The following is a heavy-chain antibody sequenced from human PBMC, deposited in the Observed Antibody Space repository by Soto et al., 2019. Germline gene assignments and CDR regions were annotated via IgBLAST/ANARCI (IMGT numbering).Heavy chain of an antibody. Sequence: EVQLLESGGGLVQPGGSLRLSCAASGFTFSSYAMDWVRQSSGKGLEWVSYVSGSGRSTYYADSVKGRFTISRDNSKNMVFLQMSSLRAEDTAVYYCAIDLGDQYDFWSDYPAAVDFWGQGTQVTVSS. V-gene: IGHV3-23*01. J-gene: IGHJ4*02. D-gene: IGHD3-3*01. CDR3: AIDLGDQYDFWSDYPAAVDF. CDR2: VSGSGRST. CDR1: GFTFSSYA.